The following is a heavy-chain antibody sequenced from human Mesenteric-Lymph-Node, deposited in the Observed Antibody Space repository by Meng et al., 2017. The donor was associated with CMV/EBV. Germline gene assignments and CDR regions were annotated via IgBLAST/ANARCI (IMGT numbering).Heavy chain of an antibody. CDR3: ARNLWDYYDFTGPGY. D-gene: IGHD3-22*01. CDR1: GFTFDDYT. J-gene: IGHJ4*02. CDR2: ITWDGGTT. Sequence: GESLKISCAVSGFTFDDYTMHWVRQRPGKGLEWVSLITWDGGTTYYTDSVKGRFTISRDDSKDSLYLQMNSLRAEDTAVYYCARNLWDYYDFTGPGYWGQGTLVTVSS. V-gene: IGHV3-43*01.